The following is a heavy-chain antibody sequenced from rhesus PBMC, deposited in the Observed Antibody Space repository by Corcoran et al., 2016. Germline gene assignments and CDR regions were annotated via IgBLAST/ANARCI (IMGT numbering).Heavy chain of an antibody. CDR1: GFSFSDSY. CDR3: TTLANYVLNY. V-gene: IGHV3S22*01. J-gene: IGHJ4*01. CDR2: IKNKADGGTT. D-gene: IGHD4-17*01. Sequence: EVQLVESGGGLVQPGGSLRLSCAASGFSFSDSYITWVRQARGKGPEWVALIKNKADGGTTEYAASLKGRFTISRDDANSIASLQLNSLNTEDTAVYYCTTLANYVLNYWGQGVLVTVSS.